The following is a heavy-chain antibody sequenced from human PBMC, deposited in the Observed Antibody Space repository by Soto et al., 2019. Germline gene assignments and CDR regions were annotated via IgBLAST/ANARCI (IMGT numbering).Heavy chain of an antibody. V-gene: IGHV3-66*01. CDR1: GFTVSNNY. D-gene: IGHD3-16*01. CDR2: IYSGGSK. CDR3: AAYSHKGY. Sequence: EEQLVESGGDLVQPGGSLRLSCAASGFTVSNNYMSWVRQAPGKGLEWVSLIYSGGSKYYADTVKGRSTISRDSSKNTLYLKMNSLRAEDTAMYYCAAYSHKGYWGQGTLVTVSS. J-gene: IGHJ4*02.